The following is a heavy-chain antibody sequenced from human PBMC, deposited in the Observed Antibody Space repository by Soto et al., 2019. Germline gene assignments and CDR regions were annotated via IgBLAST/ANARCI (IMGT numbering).Heavy chain of an antibody. CDR2: VYTTGST. CDR1: GGSIRSYY. Sequence: SETLSLTCNVSGGSIRSYYWSWVRQPAGKALEWIGRVYTTGSTNYNPSLRSRVSISVDTSKNQFSLTVTSVTAADTAVYYCARGRYCLTGRCFPNWFDSWGQGALVTVSS. CDR3: ARGRYCLTGRCFPNWFDS. J-gene: IGHJ5*01. V-gene: IGHV4-4*07. D-gene: IGHD7-27*01.